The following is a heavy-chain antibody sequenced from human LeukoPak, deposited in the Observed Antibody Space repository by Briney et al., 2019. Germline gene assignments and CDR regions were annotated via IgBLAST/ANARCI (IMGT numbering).Heavy chain of an antibody. CDR3: ARAYCSGGSCCYFDY. CDR2: ISGSGAYT. J-gene: IGHJ4*02. V-gene: IGHV3-23*01. D-gene: IGHD2-15*01. Sequence: AGGSLRLSCAASGFTLRSYAMSWVRQAPGKGLEWVSTISGSGAYTYYADSVKGRFTIPRDNSKNTLYLQMNSLRAEDTAVYFCARAYCSGGSCCYFDYWGQGTLVTVSS. CDR1: GFTLRSYA.